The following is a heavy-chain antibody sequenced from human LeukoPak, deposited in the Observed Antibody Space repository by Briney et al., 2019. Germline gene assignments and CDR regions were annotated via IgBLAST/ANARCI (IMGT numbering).Heavy chain of an antibody. Sequence: SSVKVSCKASEGTFSSYAISWVRQAPGQGPEWMGGIIPIFGTANYAQKFQGRVTITTDESTSTAYMELSSLRSEDTAVYYCAREARLLWFGELLNWFDPWGQGTLVTVSS. J-gene: IGHJ5*02. CDR3: AREARLLWFGELLNWFDP. V-gene: IGHV1-69*05. D-gene: IGHD3-10*01. CDR1: EGTFSSYA. CDR2: IIPIFGTA.